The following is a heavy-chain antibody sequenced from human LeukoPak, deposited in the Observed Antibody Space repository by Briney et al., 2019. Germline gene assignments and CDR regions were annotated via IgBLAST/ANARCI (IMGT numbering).Heavy chain of an antibody. J-gene: IGHJ3*02. CDR3: ASYCIDCYSAAFDI. Sequence: SETLSLTCTVSGGSISSYYWSWIRQPPGKGLEWIGYIYYSGSTNYNPSLKSRVTISVDTSKNQFSLKLSSVTAADTAVYYCASYCIDCYSAAFDIWGQGTMVTVSS. CDR1: GGSISSYY. CDR2: IYYSGST. V-gene: IGHV4-59*01. D-gene: IGHD2-21*02.